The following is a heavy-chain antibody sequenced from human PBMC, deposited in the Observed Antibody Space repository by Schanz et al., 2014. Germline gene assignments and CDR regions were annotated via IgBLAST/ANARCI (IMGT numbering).Heavy chain of an antibody. D-gene: IGHD2-8*02. CDR1: GYTFTGYY. J-gene: IGHJ4*02. Sequence: QVQLVQSGAEVKKPGASVKVSCQASGYTFTGYYMHWVRQAPGQGLEWMGQINPNSGATIYAQNFQGWVTMTRDTSISTAYMELSRLRSDDTAVYYCARGLVRYFAYWGQGTLVTVSS. CDR3: ARGLVRYFAY. CDR2: INPNSGAT. V-gene: IGHV1-2*04.